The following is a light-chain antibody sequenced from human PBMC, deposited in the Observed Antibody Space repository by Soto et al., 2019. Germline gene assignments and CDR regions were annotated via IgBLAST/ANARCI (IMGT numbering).Light chain of an antibody. J-gene: IGLJ3*02. CDR2: RNN. Sequence: QAVVTQPPSASGTPGQRVTISCSGSSSNIGSNYVYWYQQLPGTAPKLLIYRNNQRPSGVPDRFSGSKSGTSASLAISGLRSEDEADYYCCSYAGSFTWVFGGGTKLTVL. V-gene: IGLV1-47*01. CDR3: CSYAGSFTWV. CDR1: SSNIGSNY.